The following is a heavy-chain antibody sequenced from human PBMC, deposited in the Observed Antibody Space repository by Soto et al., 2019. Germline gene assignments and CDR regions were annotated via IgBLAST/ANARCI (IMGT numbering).Heavy chain of an antibody. CDR1: GFTFSSYA. CDR3: AKEPYSYGTVFDY. CDR2: ISGSGGST. D-gene: IGHD5-18*01. V-gene: IGHV3-23*01. Sequence: LRLSCAASGFTFSSYAMSWVRQAPGKGLEWVSAISGSGGSTYYADSVKGRLTISRDNSKNTLYLQMNSLRAEDTAVYYCAKEPYSYGTVFDYWGQGTLVTVSS. J-gene: IGHJ4*02.